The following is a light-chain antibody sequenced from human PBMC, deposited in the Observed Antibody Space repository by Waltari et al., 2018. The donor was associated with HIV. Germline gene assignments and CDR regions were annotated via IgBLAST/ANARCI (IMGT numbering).Light chain of an antibody. J-gene: IGKJ2*01. CDR2: GAS. CDR1: QSVSSNY. Sequence: DIVLTQSPATLSLSPGERATLSCRASQSVSSNYLAWYQQKPGQAPRLLIYGASSRATGIPDRFSGSGSGTDFALTISRLEPEDFAVYYCQQYGSSPPYTFGQGTKLEIK. V-gene: IGKV3-20*01. CDR3: QQYGSSPPYT.